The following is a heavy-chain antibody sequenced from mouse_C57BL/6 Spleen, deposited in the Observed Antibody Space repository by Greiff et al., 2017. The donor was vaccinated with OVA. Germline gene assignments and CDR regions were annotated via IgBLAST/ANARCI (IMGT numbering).Heavy chain of an antibody. CDR1: GYTFTSYW. CDR3: ARDGDYDGGSAY. V-gene: IGHV1-69*01. Sequence: QVQLQPPGAELVMPGASVKLSCKASGYTFTSYWMHWVKQRPGQGLEWIGEIDPSDSYTNYNQKFKGKSTLTVDKSSSTAYMQLSSLTSEDSAVYYCARDGDYDGGSAYWGQGTLVTVSA. D-gene: IGHD2-4*01. CDR2: IDPSDSYT. J-gene: IGHJ3*01.